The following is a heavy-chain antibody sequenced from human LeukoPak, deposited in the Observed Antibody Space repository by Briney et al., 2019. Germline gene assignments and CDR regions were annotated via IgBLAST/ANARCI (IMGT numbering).Heavy chain of an antibody. Sequence: GRSLRLSCAPSGFTFSSYWMHWVRQAPGTGLVWVSRIKSDGSTNYADSVKGRFTISRDNAKNTVSLQMNSLRTEDTGVYYCARAPSEIGGYYPEYFRHWGQGTLVTVS. CDR2: IKSDGST. J-gene: IGHJ1*01. CDR3: ARAPSEIGGYYPEYFRH. CDR1: GFTFSSYW. V-gene: IGHV3-74*01. D-gene: IGHD3-22*01.